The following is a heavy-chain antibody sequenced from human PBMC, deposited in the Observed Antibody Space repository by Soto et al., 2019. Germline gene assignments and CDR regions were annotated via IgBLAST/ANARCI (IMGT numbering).Heavy chain of an antibody. V-gene: IGHV1-69*01. D-gene: IGHD3-10*01. Sequence: SVKFSCKASGGTFSSYAISWVRQAPGQGLDWMGGIIPIFGTANYAQKFQGRVTITADESTSTAYMELSSLRPEDTAVYYCARGGTMVRGVIINPIDYWGQGTLVTVSS. CDR3: ARGGTMVRGVIINPIDY. J-gene: IGHJ4*02. CDR2: IIPIFGTA. CDR1: GGTFSSYA.